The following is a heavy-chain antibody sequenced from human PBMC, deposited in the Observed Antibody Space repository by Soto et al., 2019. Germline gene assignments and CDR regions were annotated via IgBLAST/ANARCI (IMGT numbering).Heavy chain of an antibody. V-gene: IGHV1-69*01. CDR3: ARDASYCTNGVCSNLNYYYYGMDV. Sequence: QVQLVQSGAEVKKPRSSVKVSCKASGGTFSSYAISWVRQAPGQGLEWMGGIIPIFCTANYAEKFQGRVTISAYDSTCTAYMELRSVRTEDTAEYYCARDASYCTNGVCSNLNYYYYGMDVWGQGTTVTVCS. CDR1: GGTFSSYA. D-gene: IGHD2-8*01. J-gene: IGHJ6*02. CDR2: IIPIFCTA.